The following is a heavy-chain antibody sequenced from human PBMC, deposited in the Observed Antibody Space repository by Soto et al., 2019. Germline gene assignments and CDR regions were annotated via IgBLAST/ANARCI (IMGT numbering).Heavy chain of an antibody. J-gene: IGHJ4*02. CDR1: GYTFTSYA. D-gene: IGHD6-13*01. CDR2: INAGNGNT. V-gene: IGHV1-3*01. CDR3: ARAPPLAAAGPLDY. Sequence: QVQLVQSGAEVKKPGASVKVSCKASGYTFTSYAMHWVRQAPGQRLEWMGWINAGNGNTKYSQKFQGRVTITRDTSASTAYMELSSLRSEDTAVYYCARAPPLAAAGPLDYWGQGTLVTVSS.